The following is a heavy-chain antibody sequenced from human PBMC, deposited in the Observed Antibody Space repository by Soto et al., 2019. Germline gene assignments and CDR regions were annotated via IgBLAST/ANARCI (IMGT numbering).Heavy chain of an antibody. J-gene: IGHJ6*02. CDR3: ARVAGLAAAGTPYYYSGMDV. V-gene: IGHV4-4*02. D-gene: IGHD6-13*01. CDR1: GGSISSSNW. CDR2: IYHSGST. Sequence: SETLSLTCAVSGGSISSSNWCSCVRQPPGKGLEWIGEIYHSGSTNYNPSLKSRVTISVDKSKNQFSLKLSSVTAADTAVYYCARVAGLAAAGTPYYYSGMDVWGQGTTVTVSS.